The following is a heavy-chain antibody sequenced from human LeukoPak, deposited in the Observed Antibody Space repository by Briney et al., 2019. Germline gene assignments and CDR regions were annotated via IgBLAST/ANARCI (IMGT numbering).Heavy chain of an antibody. CDR3: AREWPLRHEGGYFDY. V-gene: IGHV3-33*01. CDR2: IWYDGSNE. Sequence: GGSLRLSCAASGFTFSSYGMHWVRQAPGKGLEWVATIWYDGSNEDYGDSVKGRFTISRDNSKNTLYLEMNSLRAEDTAVYYCAREWPLRHEGGYFDYWGQGTLVTVSS. J-gene: IGHJ4*02. D-gene: IGHD5-12*01. CDR1: GFTFSSYG.